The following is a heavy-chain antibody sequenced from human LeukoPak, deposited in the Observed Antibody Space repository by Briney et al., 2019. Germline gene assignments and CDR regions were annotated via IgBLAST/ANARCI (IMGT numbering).Heavy chain of an antibody. V-gene: IGHV3-11*01. D-gene: IGHD1-26*01. CDR1: GFTFSDYY. CDR3: ARDLFAGELHPLDY. Sequence: PGGSLRFSCAASGFTFSDYYMSWIRQAPGKGLEWVSYISSSGSTIYYADSVKGRFTISRDNAKNSLYLQMNSLRAEDTAVYYCARDLFAGELHPLDYWGQGTLVTVSS. J-gene: IGHJ4*02. CDR2: ISSSGSTI.